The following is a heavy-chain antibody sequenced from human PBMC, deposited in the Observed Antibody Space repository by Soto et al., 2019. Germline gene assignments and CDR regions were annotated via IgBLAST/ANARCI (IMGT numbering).Heavy chain of an antibody. CDR2: IYKSGIT. D-gene: IGHD2-21*02. CDR1: GGSISSFY. CDR3: ARAPAYCGGDCFYFDY. J-gene: IGHJ4*02. V-gene: IGHV4-59*01. Sequence: QVQLQESGPVLVKPSETLSLTCSVSGGSISSFYWSWIRQPPGKGLEWIGFIYKSGITNYNPSLKSRVPISVDMSKDQSSLKLRSVTAADMAVYYCARAPAYCGGDCFYFDYWGQGTLVTVSS.